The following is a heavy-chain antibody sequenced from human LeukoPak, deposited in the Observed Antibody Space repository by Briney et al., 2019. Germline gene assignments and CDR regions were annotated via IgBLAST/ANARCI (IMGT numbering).Heavy chain of an antibody. J-gene: IGHJ6*03. V-gene: IGHV3-48*04. CDR1: GFTFSSYA. CDR3: ARDAGGLRGYYYYYYYMDV. CDR2: ISSSSSTI. Sequence: GGSLRLSCATSGFTFSSYAMHWVRQAPGKGLEWVSYISSSSSTIYYADSVKGRFTISRDNAKNSLYLQMNSLRAEDTAVYYCARDAGGLRGYYYYYYYMDVWGKGTTVTVSS. D-gene: IGHD3-16*01.